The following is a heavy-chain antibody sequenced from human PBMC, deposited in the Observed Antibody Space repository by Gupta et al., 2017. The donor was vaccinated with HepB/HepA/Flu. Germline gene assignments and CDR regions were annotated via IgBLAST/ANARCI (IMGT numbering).Heavy chain of an antibody. CDR1: GFTFAAYI. D-gene: IGHD2-2*01. V-gene: IGHV3-43*01. CDR2: ISWDGGST. CDR3: AKGRLGYCSSTSCHKMMGYMAV. J-gene: IGHJ6*03. Sequence: EVQLVESGGVVVQPGGSLRLSCAASGFTFAAYIMRLVRQAPGKGLEWVSLISWDGGSTYYADSVKGRFTIARDNSKNSLYLQMNSLRTEDTALYYCAKGRLGYCSSTSCHKMMGYMAVWGKGTTVTVSS.